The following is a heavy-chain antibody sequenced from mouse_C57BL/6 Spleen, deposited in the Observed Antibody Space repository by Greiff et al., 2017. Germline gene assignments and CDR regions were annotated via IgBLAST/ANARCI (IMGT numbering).Heavy chain of an antibody. D-gene: IGHD1-1*01. CDR3: ARATVVATKRVDYFDY. J-gene: IGHJ2*01. Sequence: EVKLVESEGGLVQPGSSMKLSCTASGFTFSDYYMAWVRQVPEKGLEWVANINYDGSSTYYLDSLKSRFIISRDNAKNILYLQMSSLKSEDTATYYCARATVVATKRVDYFDYWGQGTTLTVSS. CDR1: GFTFSDYY. CDR2: INYDGSST. V-gene: IGHV5-16*01.